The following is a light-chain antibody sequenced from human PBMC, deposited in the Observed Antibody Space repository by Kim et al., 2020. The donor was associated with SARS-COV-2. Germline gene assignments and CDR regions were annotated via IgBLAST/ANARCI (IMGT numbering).Light chain of an antibody. CDR3: QVWESRSDHPV. V-gene: IGLV3-21*01. J-gene: IGLJ2*01. Sequence: AEGKTARVTCEGNSNGPYNMHWYQQKPGQAPLLVIYYDSARPSGIPGRFSGSNSGTAATLTISRVEAGDEADYYCQVWESRSDHPVFGGGTQLTVL. CDR2: YDS. CDR1: SNGPYN.